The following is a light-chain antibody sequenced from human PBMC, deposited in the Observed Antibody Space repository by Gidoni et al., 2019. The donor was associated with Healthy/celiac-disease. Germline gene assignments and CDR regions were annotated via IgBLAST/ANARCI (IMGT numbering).Light chain of an antibody. CDR2: WAS. CDR3: QQYYSTPN. J-gene: IGKJ5*01. CDR1: QSVLYSSNNKNY. V-gene: IGKV4-1*01. Sequence: DIVMTQSPDSLAVSLGERATSNCKSSQSVLYSSNNKNYLAWYQQKPGQPPKLLISWASTRESGVPDRFSGSGSGTDFTLTISSLQAEDVAVYYCQQYYSTPNFGQGTRLEIK.